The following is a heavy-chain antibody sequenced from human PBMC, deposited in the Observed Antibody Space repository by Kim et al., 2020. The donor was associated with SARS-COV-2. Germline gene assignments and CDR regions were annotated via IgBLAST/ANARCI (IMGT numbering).Heavy chain of an antibody. CDR3: AKGGGSHQGRAPYYYYGMDV. J-gene: IGHJ6*02. D-gene: IGHD2-15*01. Sequence: GGSLRLSCAASGFTFSSYGMHWVRQAPGKGLEWVAVISYDGSNKYYADSVKGRFTISRDNSKNTLYLQMNSLRAEDTAVYYCAKGGGSHQGRAPYYYYGMDVWGQGTTVTVSS. CDR2: ISYDGSNK. V-gene: IGHV3-30*18. CDR1: GFTFSSYG.